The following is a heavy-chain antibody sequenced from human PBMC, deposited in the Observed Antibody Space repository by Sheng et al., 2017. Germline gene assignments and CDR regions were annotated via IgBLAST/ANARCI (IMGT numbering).Heavy chain of an antibody. J-gene: IGHJ5*02. Sequence: QVQLQQWGAGLLKPSDTLSLTCAVYGGSFSGYYWSWIRQPPREGAWSGLGKVNHSGSTNYNPSLKSRVTISVDTSKNQFSLKLSSVTAADTAVYYCARAPGWLVRFWFDPWGQGTLVTVSS. V-gene: IGHV4-34*01. CDR1: GGSFSGYY. CDR3: ARAPGWLVRFWFDP. CDR2: VNHSGST. D-gene: IGHD6-19*01.